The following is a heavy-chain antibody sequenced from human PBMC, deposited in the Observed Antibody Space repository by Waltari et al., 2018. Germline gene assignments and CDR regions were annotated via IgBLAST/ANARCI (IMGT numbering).Heavy chain of an antibody. CDR1: GGSISSYY. V-gene: IGHV4-59*01. CDR3: ARQYSSSLDY. Sequence: QVQLQESGPGLVKPSETLSLTCTVPGGSISSYYWSWIRQPPGKGLEWIGYIYYSGSTNYNPSLKSRVTISVDTSKNQFSLKLSSVTAADTAVYYCARQYSSSLDYWGQGTLVTVSS. CDR2: IYYSGST. J-gene: IGHJ4*02. D-gene: IGHD6-6*01.